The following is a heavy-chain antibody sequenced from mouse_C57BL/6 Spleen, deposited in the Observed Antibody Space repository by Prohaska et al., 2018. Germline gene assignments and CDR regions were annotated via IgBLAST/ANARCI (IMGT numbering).Heavy chain of an antibody. J-gene: IGHJ4*01. Sequence: HGKSLEWIGDINPNNGGTSYNQKFKGKATLTVDKSSSTAYMELRSLTSEDSAVYYCARSGGYYAMDYWGQGTSVTVSS. V-gene: IGHV1-26*01. D-gene: IGHD4-1*01. CDR2: INPNNGGT. CDR3: ARSGGYYAMDY.